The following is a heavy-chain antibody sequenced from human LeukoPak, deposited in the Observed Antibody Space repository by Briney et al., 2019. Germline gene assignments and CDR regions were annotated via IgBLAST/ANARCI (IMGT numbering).Heavy chain of an antibody. V-gene: IGHV3-74*01. D-gene: IGHD3-10*01. CDR1: GFTFSSYS. CDR3: AREPYGSGAFDY. CDR2: INSDGSST. Sequence: GGSLRLSCAASGFTFSSYSMNWVRQAPGKGLVWASRINSDGSSTSYADSVKGRFTISRDNAKNTLYLQMNSLRAEDTAVYYCAREPYGSGAFDYWGQGTLVTVSS. J-gene: IGHJ4*02.